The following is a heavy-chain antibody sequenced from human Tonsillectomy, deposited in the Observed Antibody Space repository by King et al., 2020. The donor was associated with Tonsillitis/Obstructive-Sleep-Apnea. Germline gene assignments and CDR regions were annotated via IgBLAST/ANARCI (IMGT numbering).Heavy chain of an antibody. Sequence: VQLVESGGGLVQPGGSLRLSCAASGFTFSNYWMHWVRQAPGKGLVGVSRINSDGRCTNYAESVKGRCTISRDNAKNKLYLQMNSPRVEETGVYYWVRISLEDHLLLSYWGQGTLVTVSS. CDR1: GFTFSNYW. CDR3: VRISLEDHLLLSY. V-gene: IGHV3-74*01. D-gene: IGHD2-2*01. J-gene: IGHJ4*02. CDR2: INSDGRCT.